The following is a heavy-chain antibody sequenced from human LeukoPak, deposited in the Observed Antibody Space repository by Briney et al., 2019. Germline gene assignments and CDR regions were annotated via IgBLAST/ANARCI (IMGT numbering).Heavy chain of an antibody. V-gene: IGHV4-34*01. CDR3: ARGARTPSGYGSRTAGRANWFDP. CDR1: GGSFSGYY. D-gene: IGHD5-12*01. CDR2: INHSGST. Sequence: PXETLSLTCAVYGGSFSGYYWSWIRQPPGKGLEWIGEINHSGSTNYNPSLKSRVTISVDTSKNQFSLKLSSVTAADTAVYYCARGARTPSGYGSRTAGRANWFDPWGQGTLVTVSS. J-gene: IGHJ5*02.